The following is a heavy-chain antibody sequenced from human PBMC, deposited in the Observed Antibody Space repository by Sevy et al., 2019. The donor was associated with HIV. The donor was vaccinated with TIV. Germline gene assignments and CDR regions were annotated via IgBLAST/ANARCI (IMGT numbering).Heavy chain of an antibody. CDR2: IIPLFGTT. V-gene: IGHV1-69*13. J-gene: IGHJ4*02. CDR3: ARTDYYDSSGYFYFDY. Sequence: ASVKVYCKASGGTFSTSPINWVRQAPGQGLEWMGGIIPLFGTTKYAQKFQGRVRIIADESTSTAFLEMNNLRSEDTAVSYCARTDYYDSSGYFYFDYRGQGTLVTVSS. D-gene: IGHD3-22*01. CDR1: GGTFSTSP.